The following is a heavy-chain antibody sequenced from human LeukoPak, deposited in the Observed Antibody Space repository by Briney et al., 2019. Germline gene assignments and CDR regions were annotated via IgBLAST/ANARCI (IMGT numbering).Heavy chain of an antibody. CDR2: IYPGDSDT. Sequence: GESLQISCQGSGSSFTSYWIGWVRQLPGKGLEWMGIIYPGDSDTRYSPSFQGQVTISADKSISTAYLQWSSLKASDTAMYYCARLSSGYYDTLYYFDYWGQGTLVTVSS. CDR3: ARLSSGYYDTLYYFDY. CDR1: GSSFTSYW. D-gene: IGHD3-22*01. V-gene: IGHV5-51*01. J-gene: IGHJ4*02.